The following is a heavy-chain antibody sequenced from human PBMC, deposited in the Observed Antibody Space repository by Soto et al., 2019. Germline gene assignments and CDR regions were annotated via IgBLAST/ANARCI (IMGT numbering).Heavy chain of an antibody. CDR3: ARRSGYQLLLFYYGMDV. J-gene: IGHJ6*02. V-gene: IGHV3-7*05. D-gene: IGHD2-2*01. Sequence: GSLRLSCAASGFTFSSYWMSWVRQAPGKGLEWVANIKQDGSEKYYVDSVKGRFTISRDNAKNSLYLQMNSLRAEDTAVYYCARRSGYQLLLFYYGMDVWGQGTTVTVSS. CDR1: GFTFSSYW. CDR2: IKQDGSEK.